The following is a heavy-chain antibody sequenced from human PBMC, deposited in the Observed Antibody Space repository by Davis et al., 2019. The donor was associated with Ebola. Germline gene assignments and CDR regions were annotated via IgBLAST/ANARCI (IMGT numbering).Heavy chain of an antibody. CDR1: GFTFGDYA. CDR3: SRDLKQRPPSYYNGMDV. CDR2: VRSKAFGGKS. D-gene: IGHD1/OR15-1a*01. V-gene: IGHV3-49*04. J-gene: IGHJ6*02. Sequence: GESLKISCRASGFTFGDYAINWVRQAPGKGLEWVGFVRSKAFGGKSAYAASVKGRFTISRDDYTSIAYLQLDSLKTEDTAVYFCSRDLKQRPPSYYNGMDVWGQGTTVTVSS.